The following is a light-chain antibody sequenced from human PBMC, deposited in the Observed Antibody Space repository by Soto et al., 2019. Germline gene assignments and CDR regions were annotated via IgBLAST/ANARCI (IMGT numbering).Light chain of an antibody. Sequence: DIQMTQSPSPLSASVGDRVTITCQASQAISNCLNWYQQKPGKGPKLLIYDASNLETGVPSRFSGSGSETHFTFTIRSLQPEDIATYYCQQYDNFPYTFGQGTKLEIK. CDR1: QAISNC. CDR2: DAS. CDR3: QQYDNFPYT. V-gene: IGKV1-33*01. J-gene: IGKJ2*01.